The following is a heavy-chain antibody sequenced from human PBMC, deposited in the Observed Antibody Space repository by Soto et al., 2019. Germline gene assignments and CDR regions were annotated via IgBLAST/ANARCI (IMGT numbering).Heavy chain of an antibody. D-gene: IGHD2-2*01. CDR1: GFTFSDYY. CDR2: ISSSGSTI. CDR3: ARDEEYCSSTSCYVWTQSGEYYMDV. Sequence: GGSLRLSCAASGFTFSDYYMSWIRQAPGKGLEWVSYISSSGSTIYYADSVKGRFTISRDNAKNSLYLQMNSLRAEDTAVYYCARDEEYCSSTSCYVWTQSGEYYMDVWGKGTTVTVSS. J-gene: IGHJ6*03. V-gene: IGHV3-11*01.